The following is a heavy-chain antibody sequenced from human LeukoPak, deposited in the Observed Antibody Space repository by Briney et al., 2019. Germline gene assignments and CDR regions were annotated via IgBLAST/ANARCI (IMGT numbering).Heavy chain of an antibody. D-gene: IGHD3-3*01. CDR2: IYSGGST. CDR3: ARVGLYDFWSAAPFDY. CDR1: GFTVSSNY. J-gene: IGHJ4*02. V-gene: IGHV3-66*01. Sequence: GGSLRLSCAASGFTVSSNYMSWVRQAPGKGLEWVSVIYSGGSTYYADSVKGRFTISRDNSKNTLYLQMNSLRAEDTAVYYCARVGLYDFWSAAPFDYWGQGTLVTVSS.